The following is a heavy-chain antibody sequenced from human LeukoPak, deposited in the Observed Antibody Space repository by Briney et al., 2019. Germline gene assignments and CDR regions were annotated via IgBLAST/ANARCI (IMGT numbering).Heavy chain of an antibody. V-gene: IGHV4-59*08. Sequence: SETLSLTCTVSGGSISSYYWSWIRQPPGKGLEWIGYIYYSGSTNYNPSLKSRVTISVDTSKNQFSLKLSSVTAADTAVYYCARLGGATKDAFDIWGQGTVVTVSS. J-gene: IGHJ3*02. CDR3: ARLGGATKDAFDI. CDR1: GGSISSYY. D-gene: IGHD1-26*01. CDR2: IYYSGST.